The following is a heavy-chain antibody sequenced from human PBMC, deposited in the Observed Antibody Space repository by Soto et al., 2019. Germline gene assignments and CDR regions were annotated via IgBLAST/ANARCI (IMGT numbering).Heavy chain of an antibody. D-gene: IGHD3-3*01. CDR1: VYALSEYL. Sequence: VKGDRKVSVYALSEYLMGWVRIDTRKGLEWMGGFDPEDGETNYAQKFQGRVTMTEDASTSTAYMELSSLRSEDTAVYYCAFLERSHRDGCSQFNWFDSWGKGTLVTGSS. CDR2: FDPEDGET. V-gene: IGHV1-24*01. J-gene: IGHJ5*01. CDR3: AFLERSHRDGCSQFNWFDS.